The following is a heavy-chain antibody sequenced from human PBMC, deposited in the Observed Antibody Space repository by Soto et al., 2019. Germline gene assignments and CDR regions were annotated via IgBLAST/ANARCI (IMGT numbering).Heavy chain of an antibody. J-gene: IGHJ6*02. Sequence: GGSLRLSCAASGFTFSNAWMNWVRQAPGKGLEWVGRIKSKTDGGTTDYAAPVKGRFTISRDDSKNTLYLQMNSLKTEDTAVYYCTTDERIYGDYEVNYYGMDVWGQGTTVTVSS. CDR1: GFTFSNAW. D-gene: IGHD4-17*01. CDR2: IKSKTDGGTT. V-gene: IGHV3-15*07. CDR3: TTDERIYGDYEVNYYGMDV.